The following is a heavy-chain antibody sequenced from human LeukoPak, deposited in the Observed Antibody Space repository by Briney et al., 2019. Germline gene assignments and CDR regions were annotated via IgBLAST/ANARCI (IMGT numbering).Heavy chain of an antibody. J-gene: IGHJ1*01. V-gene: IGHV1-18*01. CDR1: GYTFTSYG. D-gene: IGHD3-22*01. CDR3: ASSSGYYPEYFQH. Sequence: ASVEVSCKASGYTFTSYGISWVRQAPGQGLEWMGWISACNGNTNYAQKLQGRVTMTTDTSTSTAYMELRSLRSDDTAVYYCASSSGYYPEYFQHWGQGTLVTVSS. CDR2: ISACNGNT.